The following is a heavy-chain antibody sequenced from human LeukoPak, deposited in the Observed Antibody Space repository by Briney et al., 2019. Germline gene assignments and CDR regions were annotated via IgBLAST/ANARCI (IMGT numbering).Heavy chain of an antibody. Sequence: PSETLSLTCTVSGGSISSSGYYWSWIRQHPGKGLEWIGYIYHSGSTDYNPSLKSRVTISVDTSKNQFSLKLSSVTAADTAVYYCARAEVATGLFYFDYWGQGTLVTVSS. D-gene: IGHD1-14*01. V-gene: IGHV4-31*03. CDR3: ARAEVATGLFYFDY. CDR2: IYHSGST. J-gene: IGHJ4*02. CDR1: GGSISSSGYY.